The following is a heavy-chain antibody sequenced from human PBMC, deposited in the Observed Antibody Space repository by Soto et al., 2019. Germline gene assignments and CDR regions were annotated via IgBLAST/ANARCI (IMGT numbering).Heavy chain of an antibody. V-gene: IGHV3-72*01. CDR1: GFTFSDHY. D-gene: IGHD3-10*01. CDR2: IRNKANSYTT. J-gene: IGHJ4*02. CDR3: TRGGTMVQFDY. Sequence: QTGGSLRLSCAASGFTFSDHYMDWVRRAPGKGLEWVGRIRNKANSYTTEYAASVTGRFTISRDDSKNSLYLQMNSLKTEDTAVYYCTRGGTMVQFDYWGQGTLVTVS.